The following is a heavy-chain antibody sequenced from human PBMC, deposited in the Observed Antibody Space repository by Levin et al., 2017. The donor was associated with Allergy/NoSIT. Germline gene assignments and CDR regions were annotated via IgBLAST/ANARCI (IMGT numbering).Heavy chain of an antibody. D-gene: IGHD1-20*01. CDR2: ISYDGSNK. CDR1: GFTFSSYA. J-gene: IGHJ4*02. V-gene: IGHV3-30*04. CDR3: ARRGITGNDDY. Sequence: GESLKISCAASGFTFSSYAMHWVRQAPGKGLEWVAVISYDGSNKYYADSVKGRFTISRDNSKNTLYLQMNSLRAEDTAVYYCARRGITGNDDYWGQGTLVTVSS.